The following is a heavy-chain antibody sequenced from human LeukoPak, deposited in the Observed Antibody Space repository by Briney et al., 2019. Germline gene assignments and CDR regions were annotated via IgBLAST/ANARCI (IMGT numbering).Heavy chain of an antibody. V-gene: IGHV3-30-3*02. CDR3: AKRGGRWLQFHYDY. D-gene: IGHD5-24*01. J-gene: IGHJ4*02. CDR1: GFTFSSYA. CDR2: ISYDGSNK. Sequence: PGGSLRLSCAASGFTFSSYAMHWVRQAPGKGLEWVAVISYDGSNKYYADSVKGRFTISRDNSKNTLYLQVNSLRAEDTAIYYCAKRGGRWLQFHYDYWGQGTLVTVSS.